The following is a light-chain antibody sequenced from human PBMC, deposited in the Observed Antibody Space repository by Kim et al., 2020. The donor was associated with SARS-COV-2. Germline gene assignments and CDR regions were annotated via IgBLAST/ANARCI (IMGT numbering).Light chain of an antibody. CDR2: GAS. CDR1: ESISTY. J-gene: IGKJ4*01. V-gene: IGKV3-20*01. Sequence: EIVLTQSPGTLSLSPGERATLSCRASESISTYLAWYQQKPGQAPRLLIYGASSRATGIPDRFSGSGSGTDFTLTISRLEAEDFAVFYCQQYGWSPLTFGGGTKVDIK. CDR3: QQYGWSPLT.